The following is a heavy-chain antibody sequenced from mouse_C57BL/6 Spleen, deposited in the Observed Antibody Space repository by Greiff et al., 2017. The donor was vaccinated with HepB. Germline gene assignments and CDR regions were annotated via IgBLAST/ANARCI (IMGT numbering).Heavy chain of an antibody. CDR1: GYTFNSDW. CDR2: IYPGSGST. Sequence: QVQLQQPGAELVKPGASVKMSCKASGYTFNSDWITWVKQRTGQGLEWIGDIYPGSGSTNYNEKFKSKATLTVDTSSSTAYMQLSSLTSEDSAVYYCARDYDYDGYYFDYWGEVTTLTVSS. V-gene: IGHV1-55*01. D-gene: IGHD2-4*01. J-gene: IGHJ2*01. CDR3: ARDYDYDGYYFDY.